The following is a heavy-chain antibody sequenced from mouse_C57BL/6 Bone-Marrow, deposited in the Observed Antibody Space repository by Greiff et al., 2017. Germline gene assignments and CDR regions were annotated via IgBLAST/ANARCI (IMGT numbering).Heavy chain of an antibody. CDR2: ISYSGST. CDR3: ARYPSDYYGSSFYAMDY. V-gene: IGHV3-8*01. D-gene: IGHD1-1*01. Sequence: EVQLVESGPGLAKPSQTLSLTCSVTGYSITSDYWNWIRKFPGNKLEYMGYISYSGSTYYNPSLKSRISITRDTSKNQYYLQLNSVTTEDTATYYCARYPSDYYGSSFYAMDYWGQGTSVTVSS. J-gene: IGHJ4*01. CDR1: GYSITSDY.